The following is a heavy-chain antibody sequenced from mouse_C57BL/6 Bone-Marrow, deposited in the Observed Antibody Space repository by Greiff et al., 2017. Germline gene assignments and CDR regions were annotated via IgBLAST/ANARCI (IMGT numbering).Heavy chain of an antibody. V-gene: IGHV1-81*01. CDR3: ARWDYGYAMDY. CDR1: GYTFTSYG. CDR2: IYPRSGNT. D-gene: IGHD2-4*01. J-gene: IGHJ4*01. Sequence: VQLQEPGAELARPGASVKLSCKASGYTFTSYGISWVKQRTGQGLEWIGEIYPRSGNTHYNEKFKGKATLTADKSSSTAYLDLRSLTSEDSAVYFCARWDYGYAMDYWGQGTSDTVSS.